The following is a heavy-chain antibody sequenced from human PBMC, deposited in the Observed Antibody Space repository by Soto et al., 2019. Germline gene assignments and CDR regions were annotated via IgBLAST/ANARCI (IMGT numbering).Heavy chain of an antibody. J-gene: IGHJ4*02. V-gene: IGHV1-3*01. CDR2: INAGNGNT. D-gene: IGHD6-19*01. CDR1: GYTFTSYA. CDR3: ARVRIAVADFDY. Sequence: ASVKVSCKASGYTFTSYAMHWVRQAPGQRPEWMGWINAGNGNTKYSQKFQDRVTISKDTSANTAYMELSSLRSEDTAVYFCARVRIAVADFDYWGQGTLVTVSS.